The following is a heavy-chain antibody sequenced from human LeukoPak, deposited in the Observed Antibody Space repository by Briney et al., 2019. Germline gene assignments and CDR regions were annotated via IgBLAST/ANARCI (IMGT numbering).Heavy chain of an antibody. CDR1: GGTFSTYV. CDR2: INPSGGST. Sequence: ASVKVSCKASGGTFSTYVISWVRQAPGQGLEWMGIINPSGGSTSYAQKFQGRVTMTRDTSTSTVYMELSSLRSEDTAVYYCARPQLRYFDFDYWGQGTLVTVSS. V-gene: IGHV1-46*01. J-gene: IGHJ4*02. CDR3: ARPQLRYFDFDY. D-gene: IGHD3-9*01.